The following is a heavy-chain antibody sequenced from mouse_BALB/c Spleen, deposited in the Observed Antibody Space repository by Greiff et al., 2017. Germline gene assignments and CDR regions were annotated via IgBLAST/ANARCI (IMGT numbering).Heavy chain of an antibody. CDR1: GYAFSSYW. CDR3: ARSLLRLRYFDY. J-gene: IGHJ2*01. V-gene: IGHV1-80*01. CDR2: IYPGDGDT. D-gene: IGHD1-2*01. Sequence: QVQLKQSGAELVRPGSSVKISCKASGYAFSSYWMNWVKQRPGQGLEWIGQIYPGDGDTNYNGKFKGKATLTADKSSSTAYMQLSSLTSEDSAVYFCARSLLRLRYFDYWGQGTTLTVSS.